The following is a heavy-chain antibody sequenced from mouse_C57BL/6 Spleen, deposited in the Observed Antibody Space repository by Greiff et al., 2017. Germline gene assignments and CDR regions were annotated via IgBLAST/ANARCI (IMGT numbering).Heavy chain of an antibody. CDR1: GYTFTSYT. V-gene: IGHV1-4*01. CDR2: INPSSGYT. D-gene: IGHD1-1*01. CDR3: ASLYCSSPWYFDV. J-gene: IGHJ1*03. Sequence: QVQLKQSGAELARPGASVKMSCKASGYTFTSYTMHWVKQRPGQGLEWIGYINPSSGYTKYNQKFKDKATLTADKSSSTAYMQLSSLTSEDSAVYYCASLYCSSPWYFDVWGTGTTVTVSS.